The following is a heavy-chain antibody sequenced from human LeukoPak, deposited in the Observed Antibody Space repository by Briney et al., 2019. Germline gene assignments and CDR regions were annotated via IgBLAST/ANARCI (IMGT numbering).Heavy chain of an antibody. CDR2: IYYSGST. CDR1: GGSISRYY. J-gene: IGHJ4*02. D-gene: IGHD3-9*01. V-gene: IGHV4-59*01. Sequence: SETLSLTCTVSGGSISRYYWTWIRQPPRRGLECIGYIYYSGSTNYNPSLKSRVTISVDTSKNQFSLKLSSVTAADTAVYYNAKTAYDILTGYYTFFDYWGQGTLVTVSS. CDR3: AKTAYDILTGYYTFFDY.